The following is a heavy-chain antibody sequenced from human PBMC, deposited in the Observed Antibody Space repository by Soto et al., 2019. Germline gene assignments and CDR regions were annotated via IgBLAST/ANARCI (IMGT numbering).Heavy chain of an antibody. CDR3: ARGEVRGVIKSHYYYYGMDV. Sequence: GGSLRLSCAASGFTFSSYWMHWVRQAPGKGLVWVSRINSDGSSTSYADSVKGRFTISRDNAKNTLYLQMNSLRAEDTAVYYCARGEVRGVIKSHYYYYGMDVWGHGTTVTVSS. V-gene: IGHV3-74*01. CDR2: INSDGSST. CDR1: GFTFSSYW. J-gene: IGHJ6*02. D-gene: IGHD3-10*01.